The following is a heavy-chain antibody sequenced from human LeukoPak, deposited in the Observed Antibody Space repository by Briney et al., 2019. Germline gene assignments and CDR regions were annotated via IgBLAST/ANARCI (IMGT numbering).Heavy chain of an antibody. CDR1: GFTFSNAW. CDR3: TTVFGGHSSSSWGYYYYYGMDV. CDR2: IKSKTDGGTT. D-gene: IGHD6-13*01. Sequence: PGGSLRLSCAASGFTFSNAWMSWVRQAPGKGLEWVGRIKSKTDGGTTDYAAPVKGRFTISRDDSKNTLYLQMNSLKTEDTAVYYCTTVFGGHSSSSWGYYYYYGMDVWGQGTTVTVSS. V-gene: IGHV3-15*01. J-gene: IGHJ6*02.